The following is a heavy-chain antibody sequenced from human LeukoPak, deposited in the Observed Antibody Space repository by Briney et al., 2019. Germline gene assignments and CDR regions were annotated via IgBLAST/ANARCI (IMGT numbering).Heavy chain of an antibody. CDR3: ARGLGRSNSWPA. Sequence: GGSLRLSCAAPGFTFSSYWMHWVRQAPGKGLVWVSRISSDGSSTSYADSVKGRFTNSRDNTKNTLFLQINSLRVEDTAVYYCARGLGRSNSWPAGGQGTLVTVSS. V-gene: IGHV3-74*01. D-gene: IGHD6-13*01. CDR2: ISSDGSST. J-gene: IGHJ4*02. CDR1: GFTFSSYW.